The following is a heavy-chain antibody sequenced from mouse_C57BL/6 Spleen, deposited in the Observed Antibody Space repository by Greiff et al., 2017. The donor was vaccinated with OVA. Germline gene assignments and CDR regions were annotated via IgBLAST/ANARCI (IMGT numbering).Heavy chain of an antibody. J-gene: IGHJ3*01. D-gene: IGHD1-1*02. Sequence: VKQRPGQGLEWIGRIHPSDSDTNYNQKFKGKATLTVDKSSSTAYMQLSSLTSEDSAVYYCAIRGWMEAWFAYWGQGTLVTVSA. CDR2: IHPSDSDT. CDR3: AIRGWMEAWFAY. V-gene: IGHV1-74*01.